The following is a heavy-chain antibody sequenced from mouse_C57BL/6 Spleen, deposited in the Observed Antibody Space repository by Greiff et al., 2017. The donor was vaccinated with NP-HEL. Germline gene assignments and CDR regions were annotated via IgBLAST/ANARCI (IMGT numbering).Heavy chain of an antibody. J-gene: IGHJ2*01. V-gene: IGHV1-52*01. Sequence: QVQLQQPGAELVRPGSSVKLSCKASGYTFTSYWMHWVKQRPIQGLEWIGNIDPSDSDTHYNQKFKDKATLTVDKSSSTAYMQLSSLTSEDSAVYYCAGSYGNSYYFDYWGQGTTLTVSS. CDR3: AGSYGNSYYFDY. CDR1: GYTFTSYW. CDR2: IDPSDSDT. D-gene: IGHD2-1*01.